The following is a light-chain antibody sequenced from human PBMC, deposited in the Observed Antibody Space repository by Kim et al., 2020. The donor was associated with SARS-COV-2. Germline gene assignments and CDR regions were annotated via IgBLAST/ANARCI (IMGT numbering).Light chain of an antibody. J-gene: IGKJ1*01. CDR3: KQYETLWT. V-gene: IGKV1-5*03. CDR2: QAS. CDR1: QSVDGW. Sequence: DIQMTQSPSTLSAFVGNRVSITCRASQSVDGWLAWYQQRPEKAPELLIYQASKLASGVPSRFSGSGFGTDFTLTISDLQPDDSAIYYCKQYETLWTFGPGTKVDIK.